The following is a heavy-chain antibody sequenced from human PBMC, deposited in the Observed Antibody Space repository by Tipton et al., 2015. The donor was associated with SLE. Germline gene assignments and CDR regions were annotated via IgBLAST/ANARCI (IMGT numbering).Heavy chain of an antibody. CDR1: GDSITSYY. D-gene: IGHD7-27*01. Sequence: TLSLTCTVSGDSITSYYWSWIRQPPGKGLEWIGYIYYSGSTNYNPSLKSRVTISVDTSKNQFSLKLSSVTAADTAVYYCARGTKLGNHYYYYYMDVWGKGTTVTVSS. CDR3: ARGTKLGNHYYYYYMDV. J-gene: IGHJ6*03. CDR2: IYYSGST. V-gene: IGHV4-59*01.